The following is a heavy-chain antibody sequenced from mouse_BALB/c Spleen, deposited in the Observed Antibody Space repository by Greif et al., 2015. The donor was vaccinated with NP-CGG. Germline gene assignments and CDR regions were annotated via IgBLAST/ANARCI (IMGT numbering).Heavy chain of an antibody. V-gene: IGHV1-9*01. CDR3: ARGAGYDGYYVWFAY. CDR1: GYTFSSYW. D-gene: IGHD2-3*01. J-gene: IGHJ3*01. CDR2: ILPGSGST. Sequence: VQLQQSGAELTKPGASVKISCKATGYTFSSYWIEWVKQRPGHGLEWIGEILPGSGSTNYNEKFKGKATFTADTSSNTAYMQLSGLTSEDSAVYYCARGAGYDGYYVWFAYWGQGTLVTVSA.